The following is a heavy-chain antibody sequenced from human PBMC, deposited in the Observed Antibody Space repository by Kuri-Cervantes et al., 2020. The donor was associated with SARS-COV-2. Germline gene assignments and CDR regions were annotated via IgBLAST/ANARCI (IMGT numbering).Heavy chain of an antibody. J-gene: IGHJ6*03. D-gene: IGHD3-3*01. CDR2: ISAYNGNT. V-gene: IGHV1-18*01. CDR3: ARRGVYDFWSGDYYYYYYMDV. CDR1: GYTFTSYG. Sequence: ASVKVSCKASGYTFTSYGISWVRQAPGQGLEWMGWISAYNGNTNYAQKLQGRVTMTTDTSTSTAYMELRSLRSDDTAVYYCARRGVYDFWSGDYYYYYYMDVWGKGTTVTVSS.